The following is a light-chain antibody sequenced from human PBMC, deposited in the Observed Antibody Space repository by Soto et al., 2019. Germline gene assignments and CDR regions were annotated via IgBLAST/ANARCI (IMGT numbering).Light chain of an antibody. Sequence: SYELTQPPSVSVSPGQTASITCSGDKLGDKYACWYQQKPGQSPVLVIYQDTKRPSGIPERFFGSNSGNTATLTISGTQALDEADYYCQTWDRNTVIIGGGTKLTVL. J-gene: IGLJ2*01. CDR2: QDT. V-gene: IGLV3-1*01. CDR1: KLGDKY. CDR3: QTWDRNTVI.